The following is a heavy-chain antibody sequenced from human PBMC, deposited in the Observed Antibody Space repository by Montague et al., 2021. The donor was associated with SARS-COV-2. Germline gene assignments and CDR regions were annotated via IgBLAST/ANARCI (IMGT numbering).Heavy chain of an antibody. Sequence: SETLSLTCTVSGGSISTITYYWGWIRQPPGKGLEWIGSFYTSGTTYYNPSLNGRVTISVDTSKNQFSLRVTSVTAADTALYFCAGGARVPTGGLCFDSWGQGTLVPVSS. D-gene: IGHD2-15*01. V-gene: IGHV4-39*01. CDR3: AGGARVPTGGLCFDS. CDR1: GGSISTITYY. J-gene: IGHJ4*02. CDR2: FYTSGTT.